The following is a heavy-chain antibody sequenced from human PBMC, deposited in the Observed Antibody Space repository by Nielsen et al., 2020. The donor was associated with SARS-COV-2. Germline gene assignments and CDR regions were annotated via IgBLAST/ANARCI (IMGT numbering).Heavy chain of an antibody. V-gene: IGHV3-21*01. Sequence: GGSLRLSCVASGFTFGKYTMNWVRQAPGKGLEWVSSITGSATDIYYADSVKGRFTISRDNAKNSLYLQMNSLRAEDTAVYYCAREGDFYYDSRGYYRLDWGQGTLVTVSS. CDR1: GFTFGKYT. J-gene: IGHJ4*02. CDR2: ITGSATDI. D-gene: IGHD3-22*01. CDR3: AREGDFYYDSRGYYRLD.